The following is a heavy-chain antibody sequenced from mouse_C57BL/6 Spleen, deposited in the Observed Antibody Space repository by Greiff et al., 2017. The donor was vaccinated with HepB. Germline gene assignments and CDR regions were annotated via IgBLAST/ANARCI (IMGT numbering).Heavy chain of an antibody. Sequence: DVKLVESGGGLVKPGGSLKLSCAASGFTFSSYAMSWVRQTPEKRLEWVATISDGGSYTYYPDNVKGRFTISRDNAKNNLYLQMSHLKSEDTAMYYCAREREIYDGYLPYFDVWGTGTTVTVSS. J-gene: IGHJ1*03. D-gene: IGHD2-3*01. CDR3: AREREIYDGYLPYFDV. V-gene: IGHV5-4*01. CDR2: ISDGGSYT. CDR1: GFTFSSYA.